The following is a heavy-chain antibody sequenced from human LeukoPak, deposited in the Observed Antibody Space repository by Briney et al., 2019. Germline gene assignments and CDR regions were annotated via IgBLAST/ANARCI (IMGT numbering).Heavy chain of an antibody. V-gene: IGHV1-2*02. CDR3: ARDLRSSWRSFDY. Sequence: ASVKVSCKASGGTFSSYAISWVRQAPGQGLEWMGWINPNSGGTNYAQKFQGRVTMTRDTSISTAYMELSRLRSDDTAVYYCARDLRSSWRSFDYWGQGTLVTVSS. CDR1: GGTFSSYA. D-gene: IGHD6-13*01. CDR2: INPNSGGT. J-gene: IGHJ4*02.